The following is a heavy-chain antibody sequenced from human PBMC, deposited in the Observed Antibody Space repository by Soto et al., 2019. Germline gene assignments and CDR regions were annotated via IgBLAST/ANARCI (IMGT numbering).Heavy chain of an antibody. CDR1: GGSISSGGYY. CDR3: ARGYCSSTSCSAFDP. CDR2: IYYSGST. Sequence: SETLSLTCTVSGGSISSGGYYWSWIRQHPGKGLEWIGYIYYSGSTYYNPSLKSRVTISVDTSKNQFSLKLSSVTAADTAVYYCARGYCSSTSCSAFDPWGQGTLVTSPQ. D-gene: IGHD2-2*01. V-gene: IGHV4-31*03. J-gene: IGHJ5*02.